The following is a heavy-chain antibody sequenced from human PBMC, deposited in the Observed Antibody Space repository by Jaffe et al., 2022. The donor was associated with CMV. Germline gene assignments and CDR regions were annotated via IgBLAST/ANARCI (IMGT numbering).Heavy chain of an antibody. CDR3: VKGRAVDGTDMYYLDH. CDR2: ISYNGGRT. V-gene: IGHV3-64D*06. J-gene: IGHJ4*02. D-gene: IGHD6-19*01. Sequence: EVQLVESGGGLVQPGGSLTLSCSASGFSFSSFLMHWVRQAPGKGLQYVSAISYNGGRTVYADSVKGRFIVSRDNSKNTLNLQMSRLRLDDTAVYFCVKGRAVDGTDMYYLDHWGQGSLVTVS. CDR1: GFSFSSFL.